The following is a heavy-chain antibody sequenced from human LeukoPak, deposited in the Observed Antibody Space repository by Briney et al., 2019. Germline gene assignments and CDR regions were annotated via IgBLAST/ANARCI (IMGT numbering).Heavy chain of an antibody. J-gene: IGHJ4*02. CDR3: ARDEEAVGYYFDH. CDR1: GFTFSSYS. Sequence: GGSLRLSCAASGFTFSSYSMNWVRQAPGKGLEWVSYISSSSSVIYYADSVKGRFTISRDNAKNSLYLQMNRLRDKDTAVYYCARDEEAVGYYFDHWGQGTLVTVSS. V-gene: IGHV3-48*02. CDR2: ISSSSSVI. D-gene: IGHD6-19*01.